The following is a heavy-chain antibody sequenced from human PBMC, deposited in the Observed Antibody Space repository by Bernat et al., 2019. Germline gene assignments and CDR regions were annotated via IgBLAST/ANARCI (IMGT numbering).Heavy chain of an antibody. D-gene: IGHD3-3*01. CDR2: ISAYNGNT. CDR3: ARRAYDFWSGYYKEVGNYYYYMDV. V-gene: IGHV1-18*01. J-gene: IGHJ6*03. Sequence: QVQLVQSGAEVKKPGASVKVSCKASGYTFTSYGISWVRQAPGQGLEWMGWISAYNGNTNYAQKLQGRVTMTTDTSTSTAYMELRSLRSDDTAVYYCARRAYDFWSGYYKEVGNYYYYMDVWGKGTTVTVSS. CDR1: GYTFTSYG.